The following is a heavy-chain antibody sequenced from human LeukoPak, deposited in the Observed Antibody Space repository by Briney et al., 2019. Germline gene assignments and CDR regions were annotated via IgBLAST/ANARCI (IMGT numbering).Heavy chain of an antibody. V-gene: IGHV4-59*08. J-gene: IGHJ5*02. Sequence: SETLSLTCTVSGASISSYYWSWIRQPPGKGLKWIGYIYYSGSTNYNPSLKSRVTISVDTSKNQFSLKLSSVTAADTAVYYCARHSPMVRGVLGSWGQGTLVTVSS. CDR1: GASISSYY. CDR3: ARHSPMVRGVLGS. CDR2: IYYSGST. D-gene: IGHD3-10*01.